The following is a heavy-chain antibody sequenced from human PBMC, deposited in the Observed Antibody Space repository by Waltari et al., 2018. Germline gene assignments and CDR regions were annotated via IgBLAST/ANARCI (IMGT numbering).Heavy chain of an antibody. CDR2: IRAPNDKT. Sequence: QVQLVQSGPEMKRPGASVKVSCKASGYTFPAYGLSWVRQAPGQGLEWMGWIRAPNDKTNYAQKFQDRATMTTDTTTSTAYMELRSLRSDDTAVYYCARRFIGAFDIWGQGTMVTVSS. V-gene: IGHV1-18*04. CDR1: GYTFPAYG. J-gene: IGHJ3*02. CDR3: ARRFIGAFDI. D-gene: IGHD3-3*01.